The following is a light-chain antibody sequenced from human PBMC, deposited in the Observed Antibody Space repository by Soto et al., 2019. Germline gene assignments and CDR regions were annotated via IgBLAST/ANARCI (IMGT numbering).Light chain of an antibody. CDR1: QGISSY. J-gene: IGKJ1*01. Sequence: AIRMTQSPSSFSASTGDRVTITCRASQGISSYLAWYQQKPGKAPKLLIYAASTLQSGVPSRFSGSGSGTDFTLTISCLQSEDFATYYCQQYYSLRGTFGQGTKVEIK. V-gene: IGKV1-8*01. CDR3: QQYYSLRGT. CDR2: AAS.